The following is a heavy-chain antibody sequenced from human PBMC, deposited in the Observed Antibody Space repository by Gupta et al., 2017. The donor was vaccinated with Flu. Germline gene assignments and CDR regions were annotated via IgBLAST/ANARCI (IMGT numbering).Heavy chain of an antibody. CDR1: GGSISSSSYY. CDR2: IYYSGST. CDR3: ASEVKIVVVPAAIGFDY. V-gene: IGHV4-39*01. Sequence: QLQLQESGPGLVKPSETLSLTCTVSGGSISSSSYYWGWIRQPPGKGLEWIGSIYYSGSTYYNPSLKSRVTISVDTSKNQFSLKLSSVTAADTAVYYCASEVKIVVVPAAIGFDYWGQGTLVTVSS. D-gene: IGHD2-2*01. J-gene: IGHJ4*02.